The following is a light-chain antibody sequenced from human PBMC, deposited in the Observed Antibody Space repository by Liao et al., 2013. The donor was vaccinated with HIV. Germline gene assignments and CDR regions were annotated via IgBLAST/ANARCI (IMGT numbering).Light chain of an antibody. CDR2: QDT. V-gene: IGLV3-1*01. Sequence: SYELTQPPSVSVSPGQTASITCSVLVMYQDTKRPSGIPERISGSNSGNTATLTISGTQAMDEADYYCQAWDTRSGDVLFGGGTKLTVL. CDR3: QAWDTRSGDVL. J-gene: IGLJ2*01.